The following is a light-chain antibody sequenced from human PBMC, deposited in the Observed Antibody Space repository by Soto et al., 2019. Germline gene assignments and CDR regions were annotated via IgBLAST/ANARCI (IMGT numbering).Light chain of an antibody. V-gene: IGKV1-9*01. CDR1: QGISSY. J-gene: IGKJ3*01. CDR3: QQLNSDPLT. CDR2: AAS. Sequence: DIQLTQSPSFLSASVGDRVTITCRASQGISSYLAWYQQKPGKAPKLLLYAASTLQSGVPSRFSGSGSGTEFTLTIRSLQPEDFANYYCQQLNSDPLTFGPGTKVDIK.